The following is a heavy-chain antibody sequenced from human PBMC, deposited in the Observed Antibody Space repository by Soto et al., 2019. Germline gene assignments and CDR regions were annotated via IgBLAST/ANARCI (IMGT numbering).Heavy chain of an antibody. D-gene: IGHD3-3*01. V-gene: IGHV3-23*01. CDR1: GFTFSSYA. CDR2: ISGSGGST. J-gene: IGHJ3*02. Sequence: QTGGSLRLSCAASGFTFSSYAMSWVRQAPGKGLEWVSAISGSGGSTYYADSVKGRFTISRDNSKNTLYLQMNSLRAEDTAVYYCAKDLGGLYYDFWSGYTFDAFDIWGQGTMVTVSS. CDR3: AKDLGGLYYDFWSGYTFDAFDI.